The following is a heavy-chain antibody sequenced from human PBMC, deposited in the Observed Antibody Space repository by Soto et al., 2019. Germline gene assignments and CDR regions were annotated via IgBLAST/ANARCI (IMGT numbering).Heavy chain of an antibody. CDR2: IYYSGST. CDR1: GGSISSGGYY. J-gene: IGHJ6*02. D-gene: IGHD5-18*01. V-gene: IGHV4-31*03. CDR3: ARGVQLWFGDYYYGMDV. Sequence: SETLSLTCTVSGGSISSGGYYWSWIRQHPGKGLEWIGYIYYSGSTYYNPSLKSRVTISVDTSKNQFSLKLSSVTAADTAVYYCARGVQLWFGDYYYGMDVWGQGTTVTVSS.